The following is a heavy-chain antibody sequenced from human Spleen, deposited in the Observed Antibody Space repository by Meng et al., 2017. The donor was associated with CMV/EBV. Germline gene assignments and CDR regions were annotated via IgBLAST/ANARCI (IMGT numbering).Heavy chain of an antibody. D-gene: IGHD6-13*01. CDR1: GGSISSGVYY. Sequence: VPLQESGPGLLKPSLTLSLTSTVSGGSISSGVYYWSWIRQPPGKGLEWIGYIYYSGSTYYNPSLKSRVTISVDTSKNQFSLKLSSVTAADTAMYYCAREGGIAAAGYYFDYWGQGTLVTVSS. CDR2: IYYSGST. J-gene: IGHJ4*02. CDR3: AREGGIAAAGYYFDY. V-gene: IGHV4-31*03.